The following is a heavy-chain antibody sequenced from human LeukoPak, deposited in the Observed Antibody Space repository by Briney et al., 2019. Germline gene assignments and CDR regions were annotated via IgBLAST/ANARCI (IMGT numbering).Heavy chain of an antibody. V-gene: IGHV4-30-2*01. D-gene: IGHD3-9*01. CDR1: GGSISSGGYS. Sequence: SQSLSLTCAVSGGSISSGGYSWSWLRQPPGKGLEWTGYICRSGRTYYNPSLESRVTISEHRSKNPFSLKLSSVTAAGTAVYYCAGQPDYDILTGYSDWGQGTLVTVSS. CDR3: AGQPDYDILTGYSD. CDR2: ICRSGRT. J-gene: IGHJ4*02.